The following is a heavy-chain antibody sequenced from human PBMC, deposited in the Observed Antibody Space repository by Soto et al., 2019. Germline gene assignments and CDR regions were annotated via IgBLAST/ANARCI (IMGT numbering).Heavy chain of an antibody. J-gene: IGHJ5*02. CDR3: ARDQTGYCSGGSCRKRYNWFDP. V-gene: IGHV4-30-4*01. D-gene: IGHD2-15*01. Sequence: QVQLQESGPGLVKPSQTLSLTCTVSGGSISSGDYYWSWIRQPPGKGLEWIGYIYYSGSTYYNPSLKSRVTISVDTSKNQFSLKLSSVTAADTAVYYCARDQTGYCSGGSCRKRYNWFDPWGQGTLVTVSS. CDR1: GGSISSGDYY. CDR2: IYYSGST.